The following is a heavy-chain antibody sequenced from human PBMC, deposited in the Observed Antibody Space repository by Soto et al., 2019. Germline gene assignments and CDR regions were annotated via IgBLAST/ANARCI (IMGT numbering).Heavy chain of an antibody. Sequence: ASVKVSCKASGYTFTSYGISWVRQAPGQGLEWMGWISAYNGNTNYAQKLQGRVTMTTDTSTSTAYRELRSLRSDDTAVYYCAGYSSSSGFYYGMDVWGQGTTVTVSS. CDR3: AGYSSSSGFYYGMDV. CDR2: ISAYNGNT. V-gene: IGHV1-18*01. J-gene: IGHJ6*02. CDR1: GYTFTSYG. D-gene: IGHD6-6*01.